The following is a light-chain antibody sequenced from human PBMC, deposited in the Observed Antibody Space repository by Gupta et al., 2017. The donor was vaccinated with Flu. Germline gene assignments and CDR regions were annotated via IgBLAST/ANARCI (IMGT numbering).Light chain of an antibody. CDR3: CADAGTVTFV. CDR1: TSDVGNYDY. Sequence: VAISGTGTTSDVGNYDYVSWDQQHTGKAHKLMIYGVTERTAGVPDRFSGSKAGNTASLTISGLQAEEEDFYYGCADAGTVTFVFGGGTRLTVL. CDR2: GVT. V-gene: IGLV2-11*01. J-gene: IGLJ2*01.